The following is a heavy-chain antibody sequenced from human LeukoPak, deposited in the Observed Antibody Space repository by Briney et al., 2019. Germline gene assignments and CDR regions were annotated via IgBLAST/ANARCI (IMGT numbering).Heavy chain of an antibody. J-gene: IGHJ6*02. D-gene: IGHD1-1*01. V-gene: IGHV4-30-2*01. CDR3: ARGQLEWENYYYGMDV. CDR1: GGSISSGGYS. CDR2: IYHSGST. Sequence: SQTLSLTCAVSGGSISSGGYSWSWIRQPPGKGLEWIGYIYHSGSTYYNPSLKSRVTISVDRSKNQFSLKLSSVTAADTAVYYCARGQLEWENYYYGMDVWGQGTTVTVSS.